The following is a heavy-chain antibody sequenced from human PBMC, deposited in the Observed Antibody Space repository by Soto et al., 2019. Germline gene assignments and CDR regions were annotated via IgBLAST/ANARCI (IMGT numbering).Heavy chain of an antibody. D-gene: IGHD6-19*01. V-gene: IGHV3-23*01. Sequence: WGSLRLSCAASGFTFSSYAMSWVRQAPGKGLKWVSAISGSGGTTYYADSVKGRFTFSRDNSKNTLYLQMNSLRAEDTAVYYCAKTANGWFSAFDIWGQGTMVTVSS. CDR1: GFTFSSYA. J-gene: IGHJ3*02. CDR2: ISGSGGTT. CDR3: AKTANGWFSAFDI.